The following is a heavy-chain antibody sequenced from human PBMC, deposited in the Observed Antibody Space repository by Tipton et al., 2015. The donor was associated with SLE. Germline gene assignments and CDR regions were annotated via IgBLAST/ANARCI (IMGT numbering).Heavy chain of an antibody. V-gene: IGHV5-51*03. CDR1: GYSFTSYW. D-gene: IGHD2-21*01. CDR2: IYPGDSDT. Sequence: VQLVQSGPEVKKPGESLKISCKGSGYSFTSYWIGWVRQMPGKGLEWMGIIYPGDSDTRYSPSFQGQVTISADKSISTAYLQWTSLKASDTAMYYCARRATYCGGDCFNFDYWGQGTLVTVSS. J-gene: IGHJ4*02. CDR3: ARRATYCGGDCFNFDY.